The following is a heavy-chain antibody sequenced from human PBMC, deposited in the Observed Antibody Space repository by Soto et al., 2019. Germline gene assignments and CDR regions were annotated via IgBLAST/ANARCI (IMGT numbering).Heavy chain of an antibody. Sequence: PGGSLRLSCAASGFTFSIYWMHWVRQAPGKGLVWVSRINSAGTTTTYADSMKGRFTISRDNAKNTLYLQMNSLRAEDTAVYYCARGDTAMGIDDWGQGTQVTVSS. V-gene: IGHV3-74*01. CDR1: GFTFSIYW. J-gene: IGHJ4*02. CDR2: INSAGTTT. CDR3: ARGDTAMGIDD. D-gene: IGHD5-18*01.